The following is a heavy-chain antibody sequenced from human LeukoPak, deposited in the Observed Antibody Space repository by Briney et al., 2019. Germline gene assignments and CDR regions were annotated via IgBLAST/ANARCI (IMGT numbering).Heavy chain of an antibody. V-gene: IGHV3-64*01. Sequence: GGSLRLSCAASGFTFGTYAMHWVRQTPGKGLEYVSAISRDGGTTHYANSVKGRFTISRDNSKHTLYLQMNGLRAEDTALYYCAKENTKMSFRPGESTLTKGYFDFWGQGTLVTVSS. CDR1: GFTFGTYA. CDR3: AKENTKMSFRPGESTLTKGYFDF. D-gene: IGHD3-16*01. J-gene: IGHJ4*02. CDR2: ISRDGGTT.